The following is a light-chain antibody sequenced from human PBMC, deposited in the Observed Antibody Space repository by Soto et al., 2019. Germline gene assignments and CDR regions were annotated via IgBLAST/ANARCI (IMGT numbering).Light chain of an antibody. CDR1: QSVSSY. V-gene: IGKV3-11*01. J-gene: IGKJ4*01. Sequence: EIVLTQSPATLSLSPGERATLSCRATQSVSSYLAWYQQKPGQSPRLLIYDASNRATGIPARFSSRGSGTDFTITISSLEPEDFAVYYCQQRSNWPLTFGGGPKVEIK. CDR3: QQRSNWPLT. CDR2: DAS.